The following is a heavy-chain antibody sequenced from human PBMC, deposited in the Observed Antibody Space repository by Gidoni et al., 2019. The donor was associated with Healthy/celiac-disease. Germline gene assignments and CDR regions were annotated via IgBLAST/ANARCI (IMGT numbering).Heavy chain of an antibody. CDR2: ISYDGSNK. D-gene: IGHD6-19*01. J-gene: IGHJ4*02. V-gene: IGHV3-30*18. CDR3: AKGKGQWPDLGVDY. Sequence: QVQLVESGGGVVQPGRSLRLSCAASGFTFSSYGMHWVRQAPGKGLEWVAVISYDGSNKYYADSVKGRFTISRDNSKNTLYLQMNSLRAEDTAVYYCAKGKGQWPDLGVDYWGQGTLVTVSS. CDR1: GFTFSSYG.